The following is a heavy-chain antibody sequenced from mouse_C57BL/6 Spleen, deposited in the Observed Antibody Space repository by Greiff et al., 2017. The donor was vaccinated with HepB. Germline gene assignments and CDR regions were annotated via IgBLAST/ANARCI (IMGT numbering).Heavy chain of an antibody. J-gene: IGHJ3*01. V-gene: IGHV1-18*01. Sequence: EVQLQQSGPELVKPGASVKIPCKASGYTFTDYNMDWVKQSHGKSLEWIGDINPNNGGTIYNQKFKGKATLTVDKSSSTAYMELRSLTSEDTAVYYCARKEGANWESFFAYWGQGTLVTVSA. CDR3: ARKEGANWESFFAY. CDR2: INPNNGGT. D-gene: IGHD4-1*01. CDR1: GYTFTDYN.